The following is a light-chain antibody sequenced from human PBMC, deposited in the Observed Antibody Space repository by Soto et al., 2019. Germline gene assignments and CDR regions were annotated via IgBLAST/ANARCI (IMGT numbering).Light chain of an antibody. CDR3: QQCGLPPFT. CDR1: QSVSSGY. Sequence: EVVLTQSPGTLSLSPGDRATLSCRASQSVSSGYLAGYQQKPGQVPRLLIHAGSSRATGITDRFSGSGSGTDFTLTITRLEPEDSAVYYCQQCGLPPFTFGPGTKLDIK. V-gene: IGKV3-20*01. J-gene: IGKJ3*01. CDR2: AGS.